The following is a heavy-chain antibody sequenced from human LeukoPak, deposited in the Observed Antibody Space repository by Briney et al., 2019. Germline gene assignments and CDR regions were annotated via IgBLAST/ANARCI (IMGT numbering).Heavy chain of an antibody. CDR2: IHYSGST. D-gene: IGHD2-8*01. Sequence: SETLSLTCTVSGDSTSDFYWNWIRQSPEKGLEWIGNIHYSGSTVYNPSFKSRGTISIDTSTRQFFLKLNSVTAADTAIYFCALAPNSNWFDFWGPGTLVTVSS. CDR3: ALAPNSNWFDF. V-gene: IGHV4-59*03. CDR1: GDSTSDFY. J-gene: IGHJ5*01.